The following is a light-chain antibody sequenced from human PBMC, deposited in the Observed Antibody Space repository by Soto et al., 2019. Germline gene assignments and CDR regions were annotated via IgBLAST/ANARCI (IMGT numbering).Light chain of an antibody. CDR1: TSNIGPNY. CDR2: RND. J-gene: IGLJ1*01. Sequence: QSVLTQPPSAPGTPGQMVTISCSGSTSNIGPNYVYWYQQLPGTAPKLLIYRNDQRPSGVPDRFSGSKSGTSASLAISGLRSEDEADYYCAAWDDSLSGRVFGTGTKVTVL. CDR3: AAWDDSLSGRV. V-gene: IGLV1-47*01.